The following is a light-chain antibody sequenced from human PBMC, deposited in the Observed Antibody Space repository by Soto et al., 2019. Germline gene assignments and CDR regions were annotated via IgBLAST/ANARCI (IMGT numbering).Light chain of an antibody. Sequence: EIFLTQSPDTLSLSPGERATLSCRASQSVTNYIAWYQQRPGQAPRLLIYDASNRASGVPARFSGSGSGTDFTLTISRLEPEDFAVYYCQQYGSSSSITFGQGTRLEI. V-gene: IGKV3-20*01. J-gene: IGKJ5*01. CDR1: QSVTNY. CDR3: QQYGSSSSIT. CDR2: DAS.